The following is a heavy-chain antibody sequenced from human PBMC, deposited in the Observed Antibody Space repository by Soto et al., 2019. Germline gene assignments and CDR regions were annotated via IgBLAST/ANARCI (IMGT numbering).Heavy chain of an antibody. J-gene: IGHJ4*02. CDR2: IYYSGRT. Sequence: QLRLQESGPGLVKSSETLSLTCTISGGSVRSSSYYWGWIRQPPGKGLEWIAGIYYSGRTHNNPALQSQVTMSIGTYTNQFSPKMSSVTAADTAVYYCARHEGGAAADRPLDYGGQGTLVTVSS. D-gene: IGHD6-13*01. CDR1: GGSVRSSSYY. V-gene: IGHV4-39*01. CDR3: ARHEGGAAADRPLDY.